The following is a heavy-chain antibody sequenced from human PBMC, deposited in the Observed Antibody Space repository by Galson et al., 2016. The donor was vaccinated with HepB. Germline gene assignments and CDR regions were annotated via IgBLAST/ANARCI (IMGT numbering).Heavy chain of an antibody. D-gene: IGHD3-16*01. Sequence: SLRLSCAASGFTFSRYDIHWVRQVTGKGLQWVSAIGGAGDTYYSGSVKGRFTISRENAENSLYLQMNSLTAGDTAVYYCARESTGRGVDAFDIWGQGTMVIVSS. CDR3: ARESTGRGVDAFDI. CDR2: IGGAGDT. CDR1: GFTFSRYD. J-gene: IGHJ3*02. V-gene: IGHV3-13*04.